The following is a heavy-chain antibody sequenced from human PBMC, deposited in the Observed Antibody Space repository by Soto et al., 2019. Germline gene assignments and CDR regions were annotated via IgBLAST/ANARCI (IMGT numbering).Heavy chain of an antibody. CDR1: GFTFTSSA. CDR3: AAGWYYGSGSYYRYYYGMDI. CDR2: IVVGSGNT. Sequence: GASVKVSCKASGFTFTSSAVQWVRQARGQRLEWIGWIVVGSGNTNYAQKFQERVTITRDMSTSTAYMELSSLRSEDTAVYYCAAGWYYGSGSYYRYYYGMDIWGQGTTVTVSS. V-gene: IGHV1-58*01. D-gene: IGHD3-10*01. J-gene: IGHJ6*02.